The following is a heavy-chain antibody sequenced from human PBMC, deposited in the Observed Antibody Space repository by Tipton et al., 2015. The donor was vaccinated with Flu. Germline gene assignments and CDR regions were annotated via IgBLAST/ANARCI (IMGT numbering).Heavy chain of an antibody. J-gene: IGHJ4*02. D-gene: IGHD2-21*01. CDR2: ISQDGSEK. CDR3: AAFCGGDCYIHNY. Sequence: SLRLSCAASGFTFSNYWMSWIRQAPRKGLEWVAHISQDGSEKYYVDSVKGRFTISRDNAKKSLYLQMNSLRAEDTAVYYCAAFCGGDCYIHNYWGQGTLVAVSS. CDR1: GFTFSNYW. V-gene: IGHV3-7*03.